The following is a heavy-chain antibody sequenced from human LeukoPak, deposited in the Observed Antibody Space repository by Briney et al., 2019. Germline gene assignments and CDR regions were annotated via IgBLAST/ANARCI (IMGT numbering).Heavy chain of an antibody. D-gene: IGHD3-22*01. V-gene: IGHV3-7*04. CDR2: IKPDGSVA. CDR1: GFIFSNYW. Sequence: GGSLRLSCAASGFIFSNYWMSWVRQAPGKGLEWVANIKPDGSVAHYVDSVKGRFTISRDNAKNSLYLQMNSLRAEDAAVFYCARDHSYYFDTTGYYYDAFDIWGQGTMVTVSS. J-gene: IGHJ3*02. CDR3: ARDHSYYFDTTGYYYDAFDI.